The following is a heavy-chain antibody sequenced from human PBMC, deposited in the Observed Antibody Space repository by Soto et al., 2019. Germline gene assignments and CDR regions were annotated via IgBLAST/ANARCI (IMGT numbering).Heavy chain of an antibody. J-gene: IGHJ5*02. D-gene: IGHD4-4*01. CDR1: GFSFSFHG. V-gene: IGHV3-33*01. Sequence: QVELVESGGGVVHPGGSLTVSCEASGFSFSFHGMNWVRQAPGKGLEWVAFIWPDGSKEDYRASVKGRFSVFRQNSINRQSLRMTSLRVEDTAVYFCVRDGPGGDYSEARNWFDAWGQGTLVTVSS. CDR2: IWPDGSKE. CDR3: VRDGPGGDYSEARNWFDA.